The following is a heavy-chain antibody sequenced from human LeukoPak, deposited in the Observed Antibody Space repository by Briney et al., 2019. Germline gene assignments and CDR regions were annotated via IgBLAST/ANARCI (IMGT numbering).Heavy chain of an antibody. CDR1: GYTFTSYD. CDR2: MNPNSGNT. D-gene: IGHD2-2*01. J-gene: IGHJ6*03. V-gene: IGHV1-8*01. CDR3: ARGYCSSTSCYFYYYYYYMDV. Sequence: ASVKVSFKASGYTFTSYDINWVRQAPGQGLEWMGWMNPNSGNTGYAQKFQGRVTMTRNTSISTAYMELSSLRSEDTAVYYCARGYCSSTSCYFYYYYYYMDVWGKGTTVTVSS.